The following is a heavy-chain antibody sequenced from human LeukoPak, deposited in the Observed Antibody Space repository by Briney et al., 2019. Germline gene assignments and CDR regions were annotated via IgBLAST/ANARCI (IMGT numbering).Heavy chain of an antibody. J-gene: IGHJ6*02. CDR1: GFTFSSHA. Sequence: GGSLRLSCAASGFTFSSHAMGWVRQAPGKGLEWVSSITGSGGSTYYGDSVKGRFTISRDNSKNTLYLQMNSLRAEDTAVYYCARGGCSSTSCYFRRGYYYYGMDVWGQGTTVTVSS. CDR3: ARGGCSSTSCYFRRGYYYYGMDV. CDR2: ITGSGGST. D-gene: IGHD2-2*01. V-gene: IGHV3-23*01.